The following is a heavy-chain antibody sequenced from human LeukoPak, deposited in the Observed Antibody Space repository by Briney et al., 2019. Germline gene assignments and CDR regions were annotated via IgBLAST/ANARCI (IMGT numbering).Heavy chain of an antibody. CDR3: ARVDYGDYVADNWFDP. CDR2: IYTSGSN. J-gene: IGHJ5*02. Sequence: PSETLSLTCTVSGGSISGYYWSWIRQPAGKGLEWIGRIYTSGSNNYNPSLKSRVTMSVDTSKNQFSLKLSSVTAADTAVYYCARVDYGDYVADNWFDPWGQGTLVTVSS. D-gene: IGHD4-17*01. V-gene: IGHV4-4*07. CDR1: GGSISGYY.